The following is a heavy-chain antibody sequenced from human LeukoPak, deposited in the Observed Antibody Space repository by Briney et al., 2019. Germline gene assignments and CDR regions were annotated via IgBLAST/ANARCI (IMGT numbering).Heavy chain of an antibody. V-gene: IGHV3-21*01. D-gene: IGHD6-13*01. J-gene: IGHJ4*02. CDR3: ARANPIAAAGTITNFDY. CDR1: GFTFSSYS. CDR2: ISSSSSYI. Sequence: PGGSLGLSCAASGFTFSSYSMNWVRQAPGKGLEWVSSISSSSSYIYYADSVKGRFTISRDNAKNSLYLQMNSLRAEDTAVYYCARANPIAAAGTITNFDYWGQGTLVTVSS.